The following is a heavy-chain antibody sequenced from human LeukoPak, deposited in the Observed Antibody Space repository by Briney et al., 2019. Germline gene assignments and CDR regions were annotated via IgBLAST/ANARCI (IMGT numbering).Heavy chain of an antibody. CDR1: GYTFTSYG. Sequence: ASVKVSCKASGYTFTSYGLAWVRQAPGQGLEWIGWISPYNGNADYAQDLQGRVTMTTDTSTSTAYMELRSLRSDDTGVYYCVRDGYVDLWGRGTLDTVSS. CDR3: VRDGYVDL. D-gene: IGHD6-13*01. CDR2: ISPYNGNA. V-gene: IGHV1-18*01. J-gene: IGHJ2*01.